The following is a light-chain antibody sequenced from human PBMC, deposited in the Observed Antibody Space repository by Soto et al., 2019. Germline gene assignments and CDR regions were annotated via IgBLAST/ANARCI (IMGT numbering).Light chain of an antibody. CDR3: QHYKDYSWT. J-gene: IGKJ1*01. CDR1: QSISLW. Sequence: DIHLTQSPSTLSASVGDRVTITCRASQSISLWVAWYQQKPGKAPNLLLYKTSSLVPGVPSRFSGSGSGTEFTLTISSLQPDDFATYYCQHYKDYSWTFGQGTKVEVK. V-gene: IGKV1-5*03. CDR2: KTS.